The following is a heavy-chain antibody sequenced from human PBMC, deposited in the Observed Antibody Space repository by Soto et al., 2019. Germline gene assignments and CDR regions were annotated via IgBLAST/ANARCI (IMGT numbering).Heavy chain of an antibody. D-gene: IGHD3-3*02. J-gene: IGHJ4*02. CDR2: IYYSGST. Sequence: QVQLQESGPGLVKPSQTLSLTCTVSGGSISSGGYYWSWIRQHPGKGLEWIGYIYYSGSTYYNPSIERRVTISVDTSKNQFSLKLSSVTAADTAVYYCAGVQPFWRGYYEQENSYYCDYWGQGTLVTVSS. V-gene: IGHV4-31*03. CDR3: AGVQPFWRGYYEQENSYYCDY. CDR1: GGSISSGGYY.